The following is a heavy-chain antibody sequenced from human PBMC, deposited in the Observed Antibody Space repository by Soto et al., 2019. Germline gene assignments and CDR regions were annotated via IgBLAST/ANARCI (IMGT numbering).Heavy chain of an antibody. V-gene: IGHV4-4*02. Sequence: SETLSLTCAVSGGSISSSNWWSWVRQPPGKGLEWIGEIYHSGSTNYNPSLKSQVTISVDKSKNQFSLKLSSVTAADTAVYYCASYITMVRGVDRNEPYYYYYGMDVWGQGTTVTVSS. D-gene: IGHD3-10*01. CDR3: ASYITMVRGVDRNEPYYYYYGMDV. J-gene: IGHJ6*02. CDR1: GGSISSSNW. CDR2: IYHSGST.